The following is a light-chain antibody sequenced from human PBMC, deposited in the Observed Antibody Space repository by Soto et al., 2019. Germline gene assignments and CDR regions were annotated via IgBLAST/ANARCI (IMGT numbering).Light chain of an antibody. CDR2: DAS. V-gene: IGKV3-11*01. Sequence: IALIHSPSALAWAPVQRTTLSCRPGQSVRSYLAWYQHKPGQAPRLLISDASNRATGIPARFSGSASETDFTLTISSLEPEDSAVYSCQQRSNWPSLTFGGGNKVDIK. CDR1: QSVRSY. CDR3: QQRSNWPSLT. J-gene: IGKJ4*01.